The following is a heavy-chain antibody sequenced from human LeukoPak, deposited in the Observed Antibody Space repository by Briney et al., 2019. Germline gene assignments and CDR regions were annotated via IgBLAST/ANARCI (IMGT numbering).Heavy chain of an antibody. CDR1: GFTFSSYA. J-gene: IGHJ4*02. Sequence: PGGSLRLSCAASGFTFSSYAMGWVRQAPGKGLEWVSVISGSGGTTYYADSVKGRFTISRDNSKNTLYLQMNSLRAEDTAVYYCAKDGYYGSGYDYFDYWGQGTLVTVSS. V-gene: IGHV3-23*01. CDR2: ISGSGGTT. D-gene: IGHD3-10*01. CDR3: AKDGYYGSGYDYFDY.